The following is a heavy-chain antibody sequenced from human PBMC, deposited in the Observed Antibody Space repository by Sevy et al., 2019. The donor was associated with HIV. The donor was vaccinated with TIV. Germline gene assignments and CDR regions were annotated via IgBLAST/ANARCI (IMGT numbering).Heavy chain of an antibody. CDR2: MNPNSGNT. D-gene: IGHD3-3*01. Sequence: ASVKVSCKASGYTFTSYDINWVRQATGQGLEWMGWMNPNSGNTGYAQKFQGRVTMTRNTSISTAYMELSSLRSEDTAVYYCARTQTYYEFWSGYWNYYYYGMDVWGQGTTVTVSS. CDR3: ARTQTYYEFWSGYWNYYYYGMDV. J-gene: IGHJ6*02. CDR1: GYTFTSYD. V-gene: IGHV1-8*01.